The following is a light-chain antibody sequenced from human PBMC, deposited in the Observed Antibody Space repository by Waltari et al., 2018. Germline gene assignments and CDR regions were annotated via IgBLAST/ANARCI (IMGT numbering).Light chain of an antibody. J-gene: IGKJ4*01. CDR1: QTLFSPSNNKDY. CDR3: QHYYDTPLT. V-gene: IGKV4-1*01. CDR2: WAC. Sequence: DIVMTQFPDSLAVSLGETATANCTSSQTLFSPSNNKDYSAWYLQKPGQPPKLLINWACTWESGVPDRFSGSGSGTDFTLTISSLQAEDVAVYYCQHYYDTPLTFGGGTKVEI.